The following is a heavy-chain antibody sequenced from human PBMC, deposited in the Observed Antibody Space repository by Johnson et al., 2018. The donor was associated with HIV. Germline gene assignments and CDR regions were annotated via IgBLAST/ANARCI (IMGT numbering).Heavy chain of an antibody. CDR2: IKQDGSEK. D-gene: IGHD1-1*01. J-gene: IGHJ3*02. CDR1: AFTFSNYA. V-gene: IGHV3-7*01. Sequence: MQLVQSGGGVVQPGRSLRLACAASAFTFSNYAMHWVRQAPGKGLEWVANIKQDGSEKYYVDSVKGRFTISRDNAKNSLYLQMNSLRAEDTAVYYCAKVGGTTILRDAFDIWGQGTMVTVSS. CDR3: AKVGGTTILRDAFDI.